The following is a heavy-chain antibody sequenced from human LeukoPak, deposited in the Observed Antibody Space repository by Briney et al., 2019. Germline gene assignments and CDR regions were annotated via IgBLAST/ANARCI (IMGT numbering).Heavy chain of an antibody. Sequence: SETLSLTCTVSGGSISSYYWIWLRQPPGKGLEWIGYIYTSGSTNYNPSLKSRVTISVDTSKNQFSLKLSSVTAADTAVYYCARLRMVLRYYYMDVWGKGTTVTVSS. CDR1: GGSISSYY. V-gene: IGHV4-4*09. CDR2: IYTSGST. D-gene: IGHD1-14*01. J-gene: IGHJ6*03. CDR3: ARLRMVLRYYYMDV.